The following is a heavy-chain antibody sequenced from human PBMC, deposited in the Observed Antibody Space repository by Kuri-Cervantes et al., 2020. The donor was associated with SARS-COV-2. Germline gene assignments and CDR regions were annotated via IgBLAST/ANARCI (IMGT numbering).Heavy chain of an antibody. V-gene: IGHV3-43*02. Sequence: GGSLRLPCAASGFTFSSYAMRWVRQAPGKGLEWVSLISWDGGGTYYADSVKGRFTISRDNSKNSLYLQMNSLRTEDTALYYCAKVMTHDYGGNVDYWGQGTLVTVSS. J-gene: IGHJ4*02. CDR1: GFTFSSYA. CDR2: ISWDGGGT. CDR3: AKVMTHDYGGNVDY. D-gene: IGHD4-23*01.